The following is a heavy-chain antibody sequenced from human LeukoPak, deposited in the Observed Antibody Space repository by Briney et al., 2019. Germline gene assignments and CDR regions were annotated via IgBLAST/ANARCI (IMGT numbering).Heavy chain of an antibody. CDR1: GGSITGFF. Sequence: PSETLSLTCAVSGGSITGFFWTWIRQPAGEGLQYIGRIFSSGGANYSPSLQSRVAMSVDTSQNLFSLKLTSVTAEDTAVYFCARVATPDVSSPLDFWGQGILVTVSS. J-gene: IGHJ4*02. CDR2: IFSSGGA. V-gene: IGHV4-4*07. CDR3: ARVATPDVSSPLDF. D-gene: IGHD6-19*01.